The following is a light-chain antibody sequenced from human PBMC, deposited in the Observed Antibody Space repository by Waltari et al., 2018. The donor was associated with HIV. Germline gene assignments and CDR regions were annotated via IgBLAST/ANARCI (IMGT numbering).Light chain of an antibody. J-gene: IGLJ2*01. CDR3: QAWNSRTAWVI. V-gene: IGLV3-1*01. Sequence: SSELPQAPSLSVSTGQTARITCSGDKLAATFASCSQQHTSQSPLLVIYQDNRRSSGIPERFSGSHSGNAATLTSSGTQAMDEADYFCQAWNSRTAWVIFGGGTKLTVV. CDR1: KLAATF. CDR2: QDN.